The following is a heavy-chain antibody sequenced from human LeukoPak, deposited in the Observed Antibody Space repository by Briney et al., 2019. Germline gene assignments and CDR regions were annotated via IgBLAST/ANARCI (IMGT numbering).Heavy chain of an antibody. CDR1: GGSISSGDSY. D-gene: IGHD2-15*01. Sequence: SETLSLTCTVSGGSISSGDSYWSWIRQLPGKGLEWIGYIYYSGTTYYNPSLKSRITISVDTSKNQFSLKLSTVTAADTAVYYCARNGYCSGGSCYSNNAFDIWGQGTMVTVSS. J-gene: IGHJ3*02. V-gene: IGHV4-31*03. CDR3: ARNGYCSGGSCYSNNAFDI. CDR2: IYYSGTT.